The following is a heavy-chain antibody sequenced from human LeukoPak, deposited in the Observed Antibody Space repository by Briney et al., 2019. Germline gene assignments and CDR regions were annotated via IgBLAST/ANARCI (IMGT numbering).Heavy chain of an antibody. D-gene: IGHD3-3*01. V-gene: IGHV1-18*01. CDR2: ISAYNGNT. CDR3: ARVQDVRFLEWLLINWFDP. CDR1: GGTFSSYA. J-gene: IGHJ5*02. Sequence: ASVKVSCKASGGTFSSYAISWVRQAPGQGLEWMGWISAYNGNTNYAQKLQGRVTMTTDTSTSTAYMELRSLRSDDTAVYYCARVQDVRFLEWLLINWFDPWGQGTLVTVSS.